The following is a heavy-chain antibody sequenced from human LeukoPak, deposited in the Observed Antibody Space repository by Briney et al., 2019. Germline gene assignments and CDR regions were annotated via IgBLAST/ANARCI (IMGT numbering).Heavy chain of an antibody. J-gene: IGHJ3*02. CDR3: ARVRDGYNWGVGAFDI. V-gene: IGHV1-2*02. Sequence: ASVKVSCKASGYTFTGYYMHWVRQAPGQGLEWMGWINPNSGGTNYAQKFQGRVTMTRDTSISTAYMELSRLRSDDTAVYSCARVRDGYNWGVGAFDIWGQGTMVTISS. CDR1: GYTFTGYY. CDR2: INPNSGGT. D-gene: IGHD5-24*01.